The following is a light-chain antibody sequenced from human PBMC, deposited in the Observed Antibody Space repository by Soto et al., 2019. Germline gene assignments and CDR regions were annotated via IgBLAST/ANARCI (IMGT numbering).Light chain of an antibody. CDR2: GAS. J-gene: IGKJ3*01. V-gene: IGKV3-20*01. CDR1: QSVTSSY. Sequence: ETVLTQSPGTLSLSPGERATLSCRASQSVTSSYLAWYQQKPGQAPRLLIYGASSRATGIPDRFSGSGSGTDFTLTINRLEPEDFAVYYCQQYGSSFTFGPATKVDIK. CDR3: QQYGSSFT.